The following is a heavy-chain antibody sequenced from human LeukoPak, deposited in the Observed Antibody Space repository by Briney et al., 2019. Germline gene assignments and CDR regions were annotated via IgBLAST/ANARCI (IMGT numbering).Heavy chain of an antibody. CDR1: GFTFSSYG. V-gene: IGHV3-33*01. J-gene: IGHJ6*02. CDR2: IWYDGSNK. CDR3: ARVKGRYYYGMDV. Sequence: HPGGSLRLSCAASGFTFSSYGMHWVRQAPGKGLEWVAVIWYDGSNKYYADSVKGRFTISRDNSKNTLYLQMNSLRAEDTAVYYCARVKGRYYYGMDVWGQETTVTVSS.